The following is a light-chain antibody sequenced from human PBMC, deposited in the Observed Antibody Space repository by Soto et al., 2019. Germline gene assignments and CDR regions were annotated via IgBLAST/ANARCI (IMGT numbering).Light chain of an antibody. CDR2: DAS. CDR3: QQRSNWLIT. CDR1: QSVSSY. V-gene: IGKV3-11*01. Sequence: EIVLTQSPATLSLSPGERAILSCRASQSVSSYLAWYQQKPGQAPRLLIYDASNRATGIPARFSGSGSETDFTLTISSLEPVDFAVYYCQQRSNWLITFGQGTRLEIK. J-gene: IGKJ5*01.